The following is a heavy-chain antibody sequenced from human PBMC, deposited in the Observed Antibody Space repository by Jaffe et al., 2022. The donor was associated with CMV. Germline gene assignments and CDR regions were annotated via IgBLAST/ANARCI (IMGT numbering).Heavy chain of an antibody. D-gene: IGHD1-1*01. V-gene: IGHV1-69*09. Sequence: QVQLVQSGAEVKKPGSSVKVSCKASGGTFSNYAINWVRQAPGQGLEWMGRIIPMLSITNYEQKFQGRVTITADKSTSTAYMELSSLRSEDTAVYYCVKDELDTSDADYWGQGTRVTVSS. CDR3: VKDELDTSDADY. CDR2: IIPMLSIT. CDR1: GGTFSNYA. J-gene: IGHJ4*02.